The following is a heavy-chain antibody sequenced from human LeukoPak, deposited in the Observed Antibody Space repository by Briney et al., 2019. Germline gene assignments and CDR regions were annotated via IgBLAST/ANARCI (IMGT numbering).Heavy chain of an antibody. Sequence: SETLSLTCAVYGGSFSGYYWSWIRQPPGKGLEWIGEINRGSTNYNPSLKSRVTISVDTSKNQFSLKLSSVTAADTAVCYCALMVPFDYWGQGTLVTVSS. V-gene: IGHV4-34*01. CDR1: GGSFSGYY. CDR3: ALMVPFDY. D-gene: IGHD2-8*01. J-gene: IGHJ4*02. CDR2: INRGST.